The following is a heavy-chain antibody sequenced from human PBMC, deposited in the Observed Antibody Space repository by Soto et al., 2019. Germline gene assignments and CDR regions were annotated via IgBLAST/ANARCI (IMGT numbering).Heavy chain of an antibody. V-gene: IGHV1-3*01. CDR2: INAGNGNT. CDR3: ARDESGWRTYYYYYGMDV. Sequence: ASVKVSCKASGYTFTIYAMHWVRQAPGQRLEWMGWINAGNGNTKYSQKFQGRVTITRDTSASTAYMELSSLRSEDTAVYYCARDESGWRTYYYYYGMDVWGQGTTVTVSS. J-gene: IGHJ6*02. CDR1: GYTFTIYA. D-gene: IGHD6-19*01.